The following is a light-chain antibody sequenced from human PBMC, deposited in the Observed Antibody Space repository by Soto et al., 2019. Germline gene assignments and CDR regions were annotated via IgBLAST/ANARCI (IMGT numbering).Light chain of an antibody. J-gene: IGLJ3*02. CDR1: SSDVGRYSY. Sequence: QSALTQPRSVSGSPGQSVSISCTGTSSDVGRYSYVSWYQQHPGKAPKLMIYDVSERPSGVPDRFSGSRSGNTASLTISGLQAEDDADYYCRSFTTSDTWVLGGGTKLTVL. CDR3: RSFTTSDTWV. V-gene: IGLV2-11*01. CDR2: DVS.